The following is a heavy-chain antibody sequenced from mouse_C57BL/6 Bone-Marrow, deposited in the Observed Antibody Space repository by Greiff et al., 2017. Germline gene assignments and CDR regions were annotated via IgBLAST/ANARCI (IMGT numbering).Heavy chain of an antibody. Sequence: QVTLKVSGPGILQPSQTLRLTCSFSGFSLSTFGMGVGWIRQPSGQGLEWLVHIWWDDDKYYTPALKSRLTISKDTSKHQVFLKIANVDTAETATYYCSRMVIYYDYDGFADWGQGTLVTVSA. CDR3: SRMVIYYDYDGFAD. J-gene: IGHJ3*01. D-gene: IGHD2-4*01. CDR1: GFSLSTFGMG. V-gene: IGHV8-8*01. CDR2: IWWDDDK.